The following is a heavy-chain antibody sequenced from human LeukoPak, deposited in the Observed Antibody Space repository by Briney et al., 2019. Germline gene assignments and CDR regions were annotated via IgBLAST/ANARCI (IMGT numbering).Heavy chain of an antibody. J-gene: IGHJ5*02. CDR3: ARGQVPAARGYNWFDP. Sequence: SETLSLTCAVYGWSFNDYYWNWLRQPPGKGLEWIGEINARGDTNYNPSLKSRVTISVDTSKKQFSLRLTSMIAADTALYYCARGQVPAARGYNWFDPWGQGTLVTVSS. V-gene: IGHV4-34*01. D-gene: IGHD2-2*01. CDR1: GWSFNDYY. CDR2: INARGDT.